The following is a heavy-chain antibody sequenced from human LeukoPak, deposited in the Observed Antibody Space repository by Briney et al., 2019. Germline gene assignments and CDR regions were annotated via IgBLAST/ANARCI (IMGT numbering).Heavy chain of an antibody. D-gene: IGHD4-17*01. Sequence: SETLSLTCTVSGGSISNYYWSWIRQPPGKGLEWIGYIYYSGSTNYNPSLKSRVIISVDTSKNQFSLKLSSVAAADTAVYYCARGLTVTTTSLGYWGQGTLVTVSS. J-gene: IGHJ4*02. CDR2: IYYSGST. CDR3: ARGLTVTTTSLGY. CDR1: GGSISNYY. V-gene: IGHV4-59*01.